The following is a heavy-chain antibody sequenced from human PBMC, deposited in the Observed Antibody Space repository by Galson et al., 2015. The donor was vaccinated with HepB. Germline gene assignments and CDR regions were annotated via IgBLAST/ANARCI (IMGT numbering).Heavy chain of an antibody. Sequence: SVKVSCKASGYTFTGYYMHWVRQAPGQGLEWMGRINPNSGGTNYAQKFQGRVTMTRDTSISTAYMELSSLTSDDTAFYFCASPGRDTANRFVNYWGQGTLSPSPQ. CDR1: GYTFTGYY. J-gene: IGHJ4*02. V-gene: IGHV1-2*06. CDR3: ASPGRDTANRFVNY. D-gene: IGHD5-18*01. CDR2: INPNSGGT.